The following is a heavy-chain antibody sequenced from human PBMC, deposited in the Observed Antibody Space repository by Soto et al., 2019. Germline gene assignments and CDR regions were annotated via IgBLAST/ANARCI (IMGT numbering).Heavy chain of an antibody. V-gene: IGHV5-51*01. CDR1: SCVDFG. Sequence: SCVDFGGGCVRQIPGKGLEWMGIIYPGDSDTNYSPSFQGHVTISADKSISTAYLQWSSLKASDTAMYYCARRDRQQAVDYYYYGMDVWRQGTTVTVFS. J-gene: IGHJ6*02. CDR3: ARRDRQQAVDYYYYGMDV. D-gene: IGHD1-1*01. CDR2: IYPGDSDT.